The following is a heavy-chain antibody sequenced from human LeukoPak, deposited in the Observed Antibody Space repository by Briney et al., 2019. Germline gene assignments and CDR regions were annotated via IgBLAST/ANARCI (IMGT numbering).Heavy chain of an antibody. D-gene: IGHD2-2*01. CDR2: ISYDGSNK. J-gene: IGHJ4*02. Sequence: GGSLRLSCAASGFTFSSYGMHWVRQAPGKGLEWVAVISYDGSNKYYAGSVKGRFTISRDNSKNTLYLQMNSLRAEDTAVYYCAKDLSLGVVVPAATFDYWGQGTLVTVSS. CDR1: GFTFSSYG. CDR3: AKDLSLGVVVPAATFDY. V-gene: IGHV3-30*18.